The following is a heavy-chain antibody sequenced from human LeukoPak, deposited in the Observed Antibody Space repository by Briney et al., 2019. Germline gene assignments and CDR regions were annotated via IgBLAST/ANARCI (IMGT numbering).Heavy chain of an antibody. V-gene: IGHV3-7*03. Sequence: GGSLRLSCAASGFTFSTYRMSWVRQAPGKGLEWVANIKQDGSEKHYVDSVKGRFTISRDNAKNSLYLQMSSLRSEDTAVYYCARRDGFLGYWGQGTLVTVSS. CDR1: GFTFSTYR. J-gene: IGHJ4*02. CDR3: ARRDGFLGY. D-gene: IGHD5-24*01. CDR2: IKQDGSEK.